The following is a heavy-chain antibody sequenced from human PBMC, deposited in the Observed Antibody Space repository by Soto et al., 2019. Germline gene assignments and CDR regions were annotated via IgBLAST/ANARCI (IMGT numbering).Heavy chain of an antibody. CDR3: ARHSTYCSSTSCLYMDV. V-gene: IGHV4-59*08. J-gene: IGHJ6*03. D-gene: IGHD2-2*01. Sequence: SETLSLTCTVSGGSISSYYWSWIRQPPGKGLEWIGYIYYSGSTNYNPSLKSRVTISVDTSKNQFSLKLSSVTAADTAVYYCARHSTYCSSTSCLYMDVWGKGTTVTVSS. CDR2: IYYSGST. CDR1: GGSISSYY.